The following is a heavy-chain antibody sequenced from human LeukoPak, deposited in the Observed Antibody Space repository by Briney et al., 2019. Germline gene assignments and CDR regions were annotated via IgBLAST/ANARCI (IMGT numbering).Heavy chain of an antibody. CDR2: ISAYNGNT. CDR1: GYTFTSYG. D-gene: IGHD3-3*01. Sequence: ASVKVSCTASGYTFTSYGISWVRQAPGQGLEGMGWISAYNGNTNYAQKLQGRVSMTTDTYTSTAYMELRSLRSDDTAVYYCARDPTIFGVVTWFLPWGEGTLVTVS. V-gene: IGHV1-18*01. CDR3: ARDPTIFGVVTWFLP. J-gene: IGHJ5*02.